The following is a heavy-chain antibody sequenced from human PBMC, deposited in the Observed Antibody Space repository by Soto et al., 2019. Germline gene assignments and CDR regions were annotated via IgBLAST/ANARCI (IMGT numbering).Heavy chain of an antibody. D-gene: IGHD6-13*01. V-gene: IGHV1-18*01. CDR1: GYTFTSYG. CDR3: ARSRGIAPTQMLYGMDV. CDR2: ISAYNGNT. J-gene: IGHJ6*02. Sequence: QVQLVQSGAEVKKPGASVKVSCKASGYTFTSYGISWVRQAPGQGLEWMGWISAYNGNTNYAQKLQGRVTMTTDTSKSTXYMELRSLRSDDTAVYYCARSRGIAPTQMLYGMDVWGQGTTVTVSS.